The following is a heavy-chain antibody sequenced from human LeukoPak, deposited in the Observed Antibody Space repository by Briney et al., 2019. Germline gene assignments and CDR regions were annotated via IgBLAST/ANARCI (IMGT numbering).Heavy chain of an antibody. CDR2: ISAYNGNT. CDR1: GYTFTSYG. D-gene: IGHD6-19*01. CDR3: ARDSLPIAVADTLPDY. V-gene: IGHV1-18*01. J-gene: IGHJ4*02. Sequence: ASVKVSCKASGYTFTSYGISWVRQAPGQGLEWMGWISAYNGNTNYAQKLQGRVTMTTDTSTSTAYMELRSLRSDDTAVYYCARDSLPIAVADTLPDYWGQGTLVTVSS.